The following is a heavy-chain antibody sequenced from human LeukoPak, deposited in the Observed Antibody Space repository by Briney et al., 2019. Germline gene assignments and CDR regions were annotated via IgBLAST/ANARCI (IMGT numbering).Heavy chain of an antibody. CDR2: IIPIFGTA. Sequence: SVKVSCKASGGTFSSYAISWVRQAPGQGLEWMGGIIPIFGTANYAQKFQGRVTITADESTSTAYMELSSLRSEDTAVYYCARSTYYDFWSGYHNWGQGTLVTVSS. D-gene: IGHD3-3*01. CDR1: GGTFSSYA. CDR3: ARSTYYDFWSGYHN. V-gene: IGHV1-69*13. J-gene: IGHJ4*02.